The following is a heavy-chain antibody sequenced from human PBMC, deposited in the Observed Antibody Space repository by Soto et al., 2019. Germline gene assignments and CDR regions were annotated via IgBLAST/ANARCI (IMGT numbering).Heavy chain of an antibody. V-gene: IGHV1-2*04. J-gene: IGHJ6*02. Sequence: ASVKVSCKASGYTFTGYYMHWVRQAPGQGLEWMGWINPNSGGTNYAQKFQGWVTMTRDTSISTAYMELSRLRSDDTAVYYCARGGYWSSYYYYYGMDVWGQGPRSPSP. D-gene: IGHD2-8*02. CDR3: ARGGYWSSYYYYYGMDV. CDR2: INPNSGGT. CDR1: GYTFTGYY.